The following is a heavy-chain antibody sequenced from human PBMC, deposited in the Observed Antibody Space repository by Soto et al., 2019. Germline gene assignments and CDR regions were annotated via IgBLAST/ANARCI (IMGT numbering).Heavy chain of an antibody. Sequence: ETLSLTCTVSGGSISSYYWSWIRQPAGKGLEWIGRIYTSGSTNYNPSLKSRVTMSVDTSKNQFSLKLSSVTAADTAVYYCARMVYAFMGEIYWFDPWGQGTLVTVSS. J-gene: IGHJ5*02. CDR3: ARMVYAFMGEIYWFDP. CDR1: GGSISSYY. D-gene: IGHD2-8*01. CDR2: IYTSGST. V-gene: IGHV4-4*07.